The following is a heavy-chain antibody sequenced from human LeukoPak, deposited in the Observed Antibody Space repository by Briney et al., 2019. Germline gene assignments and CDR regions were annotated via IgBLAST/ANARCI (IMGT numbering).Heavy chain of an antibody. V-gene: IGHV3-23*01. CDR1: GFTFSSFG. CDR2: ISGSGDST. CDR3: AKDQGDSSGYYPYFDY. J-gene: IGHJ4*02. D-gene: IGHD3-22*01. Sequence: GGSLRLSCAASGFTFSSFGMSWVRQAPGKGLEWVSGISGSGDSTYYADSVKGRFTISRDNSKNTLYLQMNSLRAEDTAVYYCAKDQGDSSGYYPYFDYWGQGTLVTVSS.